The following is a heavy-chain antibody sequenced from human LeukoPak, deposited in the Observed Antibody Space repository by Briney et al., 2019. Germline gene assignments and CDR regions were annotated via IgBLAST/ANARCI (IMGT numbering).Heavy chain of an antibody. CDR1: GFTLSNHW. CDR2: VNRDGSET. J-gene: IGHJ6*02. D-gene: IGHD2-8*01. V-gene: IGHV3-7*03. Sequence: GGSLRLSCAASGFTLSNHWMTWVRQVPGRGPEWVANVNRDGSETYYLDSVKGRFTISRDNAKNSLYLQMNSLRAEDAALYYCVRNNAMDVWGQGTTVIVSS. CDR3: VRNNAMDV.